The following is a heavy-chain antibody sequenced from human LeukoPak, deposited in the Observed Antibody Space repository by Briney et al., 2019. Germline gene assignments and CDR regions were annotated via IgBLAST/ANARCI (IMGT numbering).Heavy chain of an antibody. CDR3: ARHIGGRGYSGDWFDP. V-gene: IGHV3-66*04. CDR2: IYSGGST. J-gene: IGHJ5*02. Sequence: PGGSLRLSCAASGFTFSSYAMSWVRQAPGKGLEWVSVIYSGGSTYYTDSVKGRFTISRDNSKNTLYLQMNSLRAEDTAVYYCARHIGGRGYSGDWFDPWGQGILVTVSS. D-gene: IGHD3-22*01. CDR1: GFTFSSYA.